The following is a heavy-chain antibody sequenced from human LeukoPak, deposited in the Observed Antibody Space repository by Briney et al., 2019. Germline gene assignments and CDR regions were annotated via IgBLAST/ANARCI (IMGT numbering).Heavy chain of an antibody. J-gene: IGHJ4*02. Sequence: QPGGSLRLFCAASGFTFIDYDMHWVRQVIGKGLEWVSAIGIRGDTHYSGSVKGRFTISRENAESSLYLQMNSLRAEDTAVYYCARGGIQVSGIDEFDYWGQGTLVTVSP. V-gene: IGHV3-13*01. CDR2: IGIRGDT. D-gene: IGHD6-19*01. CDR3: ARGGIQVSGIDEFDY. CDR1: GFTFIDYD.